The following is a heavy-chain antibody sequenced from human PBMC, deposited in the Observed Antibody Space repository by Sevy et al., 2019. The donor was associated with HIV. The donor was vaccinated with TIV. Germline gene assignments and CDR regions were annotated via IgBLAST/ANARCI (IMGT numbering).Heavy chain of an antibody. D-gene: IGHD3-3*01. CDR1: GFGLNGNA. V-gene: IGHV3-23*01. J-gene: IGHJ4*01. Sequence: GGSLRRSCAASGFGLNGNAMSWVRQAPGKGLEWVAAIHGGDDTTHYGDSVKGRFTISRDSFKNILYLQMDSLRVEDTAVYYCAKDILGWAFDYWGHGTLVTVSS. CDR2: IHGGDDTT. CDR3: AKDILGWAFDY.